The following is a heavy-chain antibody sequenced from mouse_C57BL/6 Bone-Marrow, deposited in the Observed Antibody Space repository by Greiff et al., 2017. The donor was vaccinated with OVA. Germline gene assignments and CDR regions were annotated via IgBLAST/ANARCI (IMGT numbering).Heavy chain of an antibody. D-gene: IGHD2-4*01. CDR3: ARYDYDEGDY. J-gene: IGHJ2*01. V-gene: IGHV1-63*01. CDR2: IYPGGGYT. Sequence: VQLQESGAELARPGASVKLSCKASGYTFTNYWIGWAKQRPGHGLEWIGDIYPGGGYTNYNEKFKGKATLTADKSSSTAYMQFSSLTSEDSAIYYCARYDYDEGDYWGQGTTLTVSS. CDR1: GYTFTNYW.